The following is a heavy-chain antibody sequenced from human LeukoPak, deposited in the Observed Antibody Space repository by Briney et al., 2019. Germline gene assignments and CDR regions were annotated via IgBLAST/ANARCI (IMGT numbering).Heavy chain of an antibody. CDR3: ASLIAAAGPFYYYYYMDV. CDR2: IYYSGST. Sequence: SETLSLTCAVSGGSISGYYWSWIRQPPGKGLEWIGYIYYSGSTYYNPSLKSRVTISVDTSKNQFSLKLSSVTAADTAVYYCASLIAAAGPFYYYYYMDVWGKGTTVTVSS. V-gene: IGHV4-59*08. J-gene: IGHJ6*03. D-gene: IGHD6-13*01. CDR1: GGSISGYY.